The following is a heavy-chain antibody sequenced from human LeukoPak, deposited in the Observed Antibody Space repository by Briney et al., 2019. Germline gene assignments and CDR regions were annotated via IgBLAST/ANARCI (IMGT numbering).Heavy chain of an antibody. CDR2: ISASGSPT. V-gene: IGHV3-21*01. Sequence: GGSLRLSCAASGFTFSSFAMTWVRQAPGKRLEWVSLISASGSPTYYADSVKGRFTISRDNAKNSLYLQMNSLRAEDTAVYYCARDLNYYDSSTYDPYYGMDVWGQGTTVTVSS. CDR1: GFTFSSFA. D-gene: IGHD3-22*01. CDR3: ARDLNYYDSSTYDPYYGMDV. J-gene: IGHJ6*02.